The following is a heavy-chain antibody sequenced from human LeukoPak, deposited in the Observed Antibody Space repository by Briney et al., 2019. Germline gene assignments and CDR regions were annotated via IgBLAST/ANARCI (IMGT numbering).Heavy chain of an antibody. D-gene: IGHD1-26*01. V-gene: IGHV3-66*01. CDR3: ARDRFRLGRYYYGMDV. CDR1: GFTVSSNY. CDR2: IYSGGST. Sequence: GWSLRLSCAASGFTVSSNYMSWVRQAPGKGLESASVIYSGGSTYYADSVKGRFTISRDNSNNTLYLQMNSLRAEDTAVYYCARDRFRLGRYYYGMDVWGQGTTVTVSS. J-gene: IGHJ6*02.